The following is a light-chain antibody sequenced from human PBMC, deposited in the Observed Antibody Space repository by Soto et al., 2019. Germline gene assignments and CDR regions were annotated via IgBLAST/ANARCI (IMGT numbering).Light chain of an antibody. CDR2: GAS. CDR1: QSVSSN. V-gene: IGKV3-15*01. CDR3: QQYNNWPRT. Sequence: IVRTHSPSTLSVSPLERATLSCRASQSVSSNLAWYQQKPGQAPRLLIYGASTRATGIPARFSGSGSGTEFTLTISSLQSEDFAVYYCQQYNNWPRTFGQGTKVDI. J-gene: IGKJ1*01.